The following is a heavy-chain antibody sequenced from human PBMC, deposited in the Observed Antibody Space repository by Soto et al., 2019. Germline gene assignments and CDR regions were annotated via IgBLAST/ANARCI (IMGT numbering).Heavy chain of an antibody. V-gene: IGHV4-59*01. CDR2: IYYSGST. J-gene: IGHJ5*02. CDR1: GGSISSYY. D-gene: IGHD6-13*01. CDR3: ARGHIAAAGLSSSYWFDP. Sequence: KPSETLSLTCTVSGGSISSYYWSWIRQPPGKGLEWIGYIYYSGSTNYNPSLKSRVTISVDTSKNQFSLKLSSVPAADTAVYYCARGHIAAAGLSSSYWFDPWGHGTLVTVSS.